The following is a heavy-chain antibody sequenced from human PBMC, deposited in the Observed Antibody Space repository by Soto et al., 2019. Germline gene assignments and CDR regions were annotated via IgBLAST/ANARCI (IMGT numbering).Heavy chain of an antibody. CDR2: ISSSSSYI. Sequence: PGGSLRLSCAASGFTFSSYSMNWVRQAPGKGLEWVSSISSSSSYIYYADSVKGRFTISRDNAKNSLYLQMNSLRAEDTAVYYCARDRTTVTNFDYWGQGTLVTVSS. CDR3: ARDRTTVTNFDY. CDR1: GFTFSSYS. V-gene: IGHV3-21*01. J-gene: IGHJ4*02. D-gene: IGHD4-17*01.